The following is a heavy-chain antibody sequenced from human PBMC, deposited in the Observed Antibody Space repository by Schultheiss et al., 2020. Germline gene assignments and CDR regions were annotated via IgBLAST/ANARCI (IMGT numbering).Heavy chain of an antibody. CDR3: AKGIRGVIEGDMDV. CDR1: GFSFGDYA. J-gene: IGHJ6*03. D-gene: IGHD3-10*01. V-gene: IGHV3-9*01. Sequence: SLKISCAASGFSFGDYAMHWVRQAPGKGLEWVSGISWNSGSIGYADSVKGRFTISRDNAKNSLYLQMNSLRAEDTALYYCAKGIRGVIEGDMDVWGKGTTVTVSS. CDR2: ISWNSGSI.